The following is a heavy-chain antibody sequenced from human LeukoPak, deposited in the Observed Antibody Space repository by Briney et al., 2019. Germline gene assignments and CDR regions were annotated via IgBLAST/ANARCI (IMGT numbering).Heavy chain of an antibody. CDR3: ASGRDISVAGPGGYFDY. CDR1: GFTFGGYH. CDR2: VSPGGHTV. D-gene: IGHD6-19*01. J-gene: IGHJ4*02. Sequence: GGSMRLSCAASGFTFGGYHMNWIRQAPGKGLEWISYVSPGGHTVYFADSVKGRFTLSRDNAKNSLYPQMNSLTAEDTAVYFCASGRDISVAGPGGYFDYWGQGALVTVSS. V-gene: IGHV3-11*01.